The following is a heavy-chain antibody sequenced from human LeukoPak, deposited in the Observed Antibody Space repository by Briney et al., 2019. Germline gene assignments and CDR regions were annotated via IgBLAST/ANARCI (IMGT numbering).Heavy chain of an antibody. CDR2: IWYDGSNE. D-gene: IGHD2-21*01. V-gene: IGHV3-33*01. CDR3: ARAGIVGLFYYYMDV. Sequence: HPGRSLRLPCAASGFTFSSHGMHWVRQAPGKGLEWVALIWYDGSNEYYADSVKGRLTISRDNSKNTLYLQMNSLRAEDTAVYYCARAGIVGLFYYYMDVWGKGTTVTVSS. J-gene: IGHJ6*03. CDR1: GFTFSSHG.